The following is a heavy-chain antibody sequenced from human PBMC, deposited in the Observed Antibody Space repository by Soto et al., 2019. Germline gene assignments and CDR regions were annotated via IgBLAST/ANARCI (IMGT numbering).Heavy chain of an antibody. J-gene: IGHJ4*02. CDR1: GFTFSAFA. Sequence: QVQMVESGGGVVQPGRSLRLSCAVSGFTFSAFAMYWVRQAPGEGLEWVALISYDGRNEDYAESVRGRFTISRDNSKNTLYLDMDRLSAEDSAVYFCAKGVVREPAYFDYWGQGTLVTVSS. CDR2: ISYDGRNE. CDR3: AKGVVREPAYFDY. V-gene: IGHV3-30*18. D-gene: IGHD3-10*01.